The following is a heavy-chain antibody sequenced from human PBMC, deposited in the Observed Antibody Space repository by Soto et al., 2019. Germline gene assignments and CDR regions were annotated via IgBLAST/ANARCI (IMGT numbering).Heavy chain of an antibody. J-gene: IGHJ6*03. CDR1: GYTFTIYD. CDR3: AKSLVFVENAYMDV. V-gene: IGHV1-8*01. CDR2: MNPNSGNT. Sequence: GASVKVSCKASGYTFTIYDINWVLRATGQGLEWMGWMNPNSGNTGYAQKFQGRVTMTRNTSISTAYMELSSLRSEDTALYYCAKSLVFVENAYMDVWGKGNKVTVYS. D-gene: IGHD2-21*01.